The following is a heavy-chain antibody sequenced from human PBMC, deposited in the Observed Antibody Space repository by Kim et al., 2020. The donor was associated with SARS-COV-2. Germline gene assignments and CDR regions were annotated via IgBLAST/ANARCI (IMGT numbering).Heavy chain of an antibody. V-gene: IGHV1-18*01. CDR3: ARASVLLWFGELLSGNAAFDY. Sequence: ASVKVSCKASGYTFTSYGISWVRQAPGQGLEWMGWISAYNGNTNYAQKLQGRVTMTTDTSTSTAYMELRSLRSDDTAVHYCARASVLLWFGELLSGNAAFDYWGQGTLVTVSS. CDR2: ISAYNGNT. D-gene: IGHD3-10*01. J-gene: IGHJ4*02. CDR1: GYTFTSYG.